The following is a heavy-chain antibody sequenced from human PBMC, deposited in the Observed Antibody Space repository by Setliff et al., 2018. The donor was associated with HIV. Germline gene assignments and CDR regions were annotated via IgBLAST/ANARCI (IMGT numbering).Heavy chain of an antibody. V-gene: IGHV4-39*01. CDR2: IYYSGST. D-gene: IGHD3-16*02. CDR1: GGSISSSSYY. CDR3: ARHVIGAYAFDM. J-gene: IGHJ3*02. Sequence: PSETLSLTCTVSGGSISSSSYYWGWIRQPPGKGLEWIGSIYYSGSTYYNPSLKSRVTISVDTSKNQFSLNLRSVTAADTAIYYCARHVIGAYAFDMWGQGTMVTVSS.